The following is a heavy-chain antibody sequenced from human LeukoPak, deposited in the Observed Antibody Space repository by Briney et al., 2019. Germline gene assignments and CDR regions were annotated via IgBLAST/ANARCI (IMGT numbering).Heavy chain of an antibody. Sequence: GGSLRLSCAASGFTFSTYALSWVRQAPGKGLEWVSGISASGGTSFYAASVKGRFTISRDNAENTLYLQMNSLRAEDTAVYYCARQGGDGYNGFDIWGQGTMVTVSS. CDR1: GFTFSTYA. D-gene: IGHD5-24*01. V-gene: IGHV3-23*01. J-gene: IGHJ3*02. CDR3: ARQGGDGYNGFDI. CDR2: ISASGGTS.